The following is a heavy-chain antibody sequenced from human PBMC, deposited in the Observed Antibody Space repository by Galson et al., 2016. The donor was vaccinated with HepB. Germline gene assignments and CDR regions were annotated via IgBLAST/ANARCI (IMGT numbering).Heavy chain of an antibody. CDR3: ASFSSGWYFVY. CDR2: IIQGGGEK. CDR1: GFTFGSYW. V-gene: IGHV3-7*01. J-gene: IGHJ4*02. D-gene: IGHD6-19*01. Sequence: SLRLSCAASGFTFGSYWMSWVRQAPGQGLEWVASIIQGGGEKSYVDSAKGRFTISRDNTKNSLYLQMTSLRAEDTAVYFCASFSSGWYFVYWGQGTLVTVSS.